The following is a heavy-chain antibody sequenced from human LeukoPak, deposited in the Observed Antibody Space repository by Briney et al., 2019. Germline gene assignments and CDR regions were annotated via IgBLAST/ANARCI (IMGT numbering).Heavy chain of an antibody. D-gene: IGHD6-19*01. J-gene: IGHJ4*02. Sequence: GGSLRLSCAASGFSFSRHWMHWVRQVPGKELVWVSHISSDGSRTYYADSVKGRFTISRDNAKSTLYLQMNSLRAVDTAVYYCARDGGWNPFDYWGQGTQVTVSS. CDR1: GFSFSRHW. CDR2: ISSDGSRT. CDR3: ARDGGWNPFDY. V-gene: IGHV3-74*01.